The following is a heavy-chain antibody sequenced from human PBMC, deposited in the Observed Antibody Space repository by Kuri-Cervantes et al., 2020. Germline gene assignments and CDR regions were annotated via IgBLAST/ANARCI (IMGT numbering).Heavy chain of an antibody. V-gene: IGHV3-9*01. CDR1: GFTFDDYA. CDR2: ISWNSGSI. J-gene: IGHJ3*02. Sequence: LKISCAASGFTFDDYAMHWVRQAPGKGLEWVSGISWNSGSIGYADSVKGRFTISRDNAKNSLYLQMNSLRAEDTALYHCARDEEQLGAFDIWGQGTMVTVSS. D-gene: IGHD6-13*01. CDR3: ARDEEQLGAFDI.